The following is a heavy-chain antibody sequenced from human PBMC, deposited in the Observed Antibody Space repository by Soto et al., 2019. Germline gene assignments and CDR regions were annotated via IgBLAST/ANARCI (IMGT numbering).Heavy chain of an antibody. V-gene: IGHV3-48*01. CDR2: IRRHTSVT. D-gene: IGHD1-1*01. J-gene: IGHJ6*02. Sequence: GGSLRLSCAAFGLTLSTSSMNWVRQAPGRGLEWISYIRRHTSVTAYADSVKGRFTISRDSAKNSLYLQMNSLRAEDTAVYYCARDLSYNHYYYYGMDVWGQGTTVTVSS. CDR1: GLTLSTSS. CDR3: ARDLSYNHYYYYGMDV.